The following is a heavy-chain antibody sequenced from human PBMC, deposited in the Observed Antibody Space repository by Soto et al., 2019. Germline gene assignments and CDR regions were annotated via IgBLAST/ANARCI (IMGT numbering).Heavy chain of an antibody. V-gene: IGHV1-18*01. CDR1: GYTFTSYG. CDR3: ARDSGVVRGVIISPRYYYYYGMDV. J-gene: IGHJ6*02. Sequence: ASVKVSCKASGYTFTSYGISWVRQAPGQGLEWLGWNSAYNGNTNYAQKLQGRVTMTTDTSTSTAYMELGSLRSDDTAVYYCARDSGVVRGVIISPRYYYYYGMDVWGQGTTVTVSS. CDR2: NSAYNGNT. D-gene: IGHD3-10*01.